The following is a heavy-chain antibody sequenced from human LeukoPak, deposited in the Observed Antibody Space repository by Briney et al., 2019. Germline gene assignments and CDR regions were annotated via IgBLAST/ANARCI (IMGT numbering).Heavy chain of an antibody. CDR3: AKDPAVGATAFDY. CDR1: GFTFSSYG. CDR2: IWYDGSNK. J-gene: IGHJ4*02. V-gene: IGHV3-30*02. Sequence: GGSLRLSCAASGFTFSSYGMHWVRQAPGKGLEWVAVIWYDGSNKYYTDSVKGRFTISRDNSKNTLYLQMNSLRGEDTAVYYCAKDPAVGATAFDYWGQGTLVTVSS. D-gene: IGHD1-26*01.